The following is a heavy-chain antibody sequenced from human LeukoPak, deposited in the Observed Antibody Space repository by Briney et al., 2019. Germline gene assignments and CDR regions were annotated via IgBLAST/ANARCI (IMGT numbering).Heavy chain of an antibody. Sequence: ASVTVSCKASGYTFTSYDINWVRQATGQGLEWMGWMNPNSGNTGYAQKFQGRVTMTRNTSISTAYMELGSLRSEDTAVYYCARGRRWLQFDYYYYYMDVWGKGTTVTVSS. CDR1: GYTFTSYD. V-gene: IGHV1-8*01. J-gene: IGHJ6*03. CDR3: ARGRRWLQFDYYYYYMDV. D-gene: IGHD5-24*01. CDR2: MNPNSGNT.